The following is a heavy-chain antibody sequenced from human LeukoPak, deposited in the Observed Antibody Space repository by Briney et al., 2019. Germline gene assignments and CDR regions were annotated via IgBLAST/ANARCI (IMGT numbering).Heavy chain of an antibody. CDR2: ISWNGGST. D-gene: IGHD6-19*01. CDR1: GFPFDDYG. J-gene: IGHJ4*02. Sequence: GGSLRLSCAASGFPFDDYGMSWVRQAPGKGLEWVSGISWNGGSTGYADSVKGRFTISRDNAKNSLYLQMNSLRAEDTAVYYCARNIAVAGTPFDYWGQGTLVTVSS. CDR3: ARNIAVAGTPFDY. V-gene: IGHV3-20*04.